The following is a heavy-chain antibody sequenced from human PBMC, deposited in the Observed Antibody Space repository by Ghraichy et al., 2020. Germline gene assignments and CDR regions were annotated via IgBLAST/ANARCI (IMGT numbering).Heavy chain of an antibody. J-gene: IGHJ5*02. D-gene: IGHD5-18*01. CDR2: ISSSSSYI. V-gene: IGHV3-21*01. Sequence: GGSLRLSCAASGFTFSSYSMNWVRQAPGKGLEWVSSISSSSSYIYYADSVKGRFTISRDNAKNSLYLQMNSLRAEDTAVYYCARDWAAMVTFPPFRWFDPWGQGTLVTVSS. CDR1: GFTFSSYS. CDR3: ARDWAAMVTFPPFRWFDP.